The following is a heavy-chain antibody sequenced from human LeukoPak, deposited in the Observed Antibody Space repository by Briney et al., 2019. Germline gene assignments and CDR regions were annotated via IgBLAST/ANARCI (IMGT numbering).Heavy chain of an antibody. J-gene: IGHJ4*02. D-gene: IGHD2-8*01. V-gene: IGHV3-48*03. Sequence: GGCLRLSCAASGFSFTSYEMNWVRQAPGKGLEWISYISSSGDTIYYADSVKGRFTISRDNAKNSLYMQMNSLRAEDTAVYYCAASPANGYRIDYWGQGTLVTVSS. CDR3: AASPANGYRIDY. CDR1: GFSFTSYE. CDR2: ISSSGDTI.